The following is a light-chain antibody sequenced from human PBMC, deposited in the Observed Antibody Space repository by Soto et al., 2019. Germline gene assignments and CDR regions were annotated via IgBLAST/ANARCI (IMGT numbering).Light chain of an antibody. V-gene: IGLV2-11*01. CDR3: CSYAHTSRV. CDR1: SGDIGAYNY. J-gene: IGLJ3*02. Sequence: QSALTQPRSVSGSPGQPVTFSCTGTSGDIGAYNYVSWYQFHPGKAPKMIIYDVNKRPSGVPDRFSGSKSGNTASLTISWLQAEDEADYYCCSYAHTSRVFGGGTQLTVL. CDR2: DVN.